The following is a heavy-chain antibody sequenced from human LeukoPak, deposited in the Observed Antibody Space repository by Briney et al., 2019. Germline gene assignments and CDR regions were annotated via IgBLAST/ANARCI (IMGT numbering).Heavy chain of an antibody. Sequence: SETLSLTCTVSGGSISSGSYYWSWIRQPAGKGLEWIGRIYTSGSTNYNPSLRSRVTMSVDTSKNQFSLKLSSVTAADTAVYYCARTLVKFYYYYYMDVWGKGTTVTISS. CDR2: IYTSGST. CDR3: ARTLVKFYYYYYMDV. J-gene: IGHJ6*03. D-gene: IGHD3-16*01. CDR1: GGSISSGSYY. V-gene: IGHV4-61*02.